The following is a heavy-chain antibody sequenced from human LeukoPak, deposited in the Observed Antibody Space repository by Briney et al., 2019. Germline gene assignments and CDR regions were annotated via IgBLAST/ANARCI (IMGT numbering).Heavy chain of an antibody. D-gene: IGHD3-22*01. CDR1: GFTFSDYY. V-gene: IGHV3-11*01. CDR2: ISSSGSTI. Sequence: GGSLRLSCAASGFTFSDYYMSLIRQAPGKGLEWVSYISSSGSTIYYADSVKGRFTISRDNAKNSLYLQMNSLRAEDTAVYYCARGQQGRSEVVVIRPFDYWGQGTLVTVSS. J-gene: IGHJ4*02. CDR3: ARGQQGRSEVVVIRPFDY.